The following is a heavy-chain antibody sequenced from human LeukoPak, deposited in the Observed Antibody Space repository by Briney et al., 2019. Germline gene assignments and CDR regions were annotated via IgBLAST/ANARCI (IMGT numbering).Heavy chain of an antibody. CDR2: ISSSGSTI. V-gene: IGHV3-11*04. J-gene: IGHJ4*02. CDR1: GFTFSDYY. CDR3: ARDQSGREYYDFWSGYYGLYYFDY. Sequence: KSGGSLRLSCAASGFTFSDYYMSWIRQAPGKGLEWVSYISSSGSTIYYADSVKGRFTISRDNAKNSLYLQMNSLRAEDTAVYYCARDQSGREYYDFWSGYYGLYYFDYWGQGTLVTVSS. D-gene: IGHD3-3*01.